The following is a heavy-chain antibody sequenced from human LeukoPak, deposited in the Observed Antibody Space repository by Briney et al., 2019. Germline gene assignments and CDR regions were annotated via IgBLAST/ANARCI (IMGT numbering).Heavy chain of an antibody. CDR2: IKSKTDGGTT. D-gene: IGHD5-12*01. V-gene: IGHV3-15*01. CDR3: TTGRKGYSGYDWGGYYYYYYMDV. CDR1: GFTFSSYG. Sequence: GGSLRLSCAASGFTFSSYGMHWVRQAPGKGLEWVGRIKSKTDGGTTDYAAPVKGRFTISRDHSKNTLYLQMNSLKTEDTAVYYCTTGRKGYSGYDWGGYYYYYYMDVWGKGTTVTISS. J-gene: IGHJ6*03.